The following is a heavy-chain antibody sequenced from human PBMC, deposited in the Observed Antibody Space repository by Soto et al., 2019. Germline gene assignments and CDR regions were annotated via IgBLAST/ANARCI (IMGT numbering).Heavy chain of an antibody. CDR3: ATEGIVGAPGGWAFDI. D-gene: IGHD1-26*01. CDR2: ISAYNGNT. J-gene: IGHJ3*02. CDR1: GYTFTSYG. V-gene: IGHV1-18*01. Sequence: QVQLVQSGAEVKKPGASVKVSCKASGYTFTSYGISWVRQAPGQGLEWMGWISAYNGNTNYAQKLQGRVTMTTDTSTSTADMELRRLRSDDTAVYYCATEGIVGAPGGWAFDIWGQGTMVTVSS.